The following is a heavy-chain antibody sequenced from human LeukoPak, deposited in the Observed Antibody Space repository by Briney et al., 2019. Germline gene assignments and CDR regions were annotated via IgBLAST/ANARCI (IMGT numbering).Heavy chain of an antibody. V-gene: IGHV1-3*01. CDR3: ARELWFGELLNWFDP. Sequence: PGASVKVSCKASGYTFTSYAMHWVRQAPGQRLEWMGWINAGNGNTKYSQKFQGRVTITRDTSASTAYMELSSLRSEDTAVYYCARELWFGELLNWFDPWGQGTLVTVSS. D-gene: IGHD3-10*01. J-gene: IGHJ5*02. CDR1: GYTFTSYA. CDR2: INAGNGNT.